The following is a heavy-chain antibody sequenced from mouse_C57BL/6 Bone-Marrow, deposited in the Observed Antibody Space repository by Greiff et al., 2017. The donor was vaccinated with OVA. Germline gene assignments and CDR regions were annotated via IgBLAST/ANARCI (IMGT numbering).Heavy chain of an antibody. V-gene: IGHV6-3*01. CDR3: TGTGFLGWDY. CDR2: IRLKSDNYAT. D-gene: IGHD1-2*01. J-gene: IGHJ4*01. Sequence: EVQVVESGGGLVQPGGSMKLSCVASGFTFSNYWMNWVRQSPEKGLEWVAQIRLKSDNYATHYAESVKGRFTISRDDSKSSVYLQMNHLRAEDTGIYYCTGTGFLGWDYWGQGTSVTVSS. CDR1: GFTFSNYW.